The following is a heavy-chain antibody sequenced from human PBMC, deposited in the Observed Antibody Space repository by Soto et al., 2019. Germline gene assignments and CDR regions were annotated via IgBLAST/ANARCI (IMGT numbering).Heavy chain of an antibody. CDR3: VVGQYCFDY. Sequence: QVQLVESGGGVVQPGRSLRLSCAASGFPFTTYGMHWVREGPGKGLEWVAVISYDGSNKYYADSVKGRFTISRDSSKNTLYLQMNSLRPEDRALYYCVVGQYCFDYRGQGTLVTVSS. CDR1: GFPFTTYG. D-gene: IGHD1-26*01. CDR2: ISYDGSNK. V-gene: IGHV3-30*03. J-gene: IGHJ4*02.